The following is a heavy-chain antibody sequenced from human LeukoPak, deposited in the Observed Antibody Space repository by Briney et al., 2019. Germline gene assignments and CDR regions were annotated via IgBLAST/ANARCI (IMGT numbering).Heavy chain of an antibody. J-gene: IGHJ4*02. CDR2: ISAYDGNT. D-gene: IGHD6-6*01. V-gene: IGHV1-18*01. Sequence: GASVTVSCKASGYTFTGYGINWVRQAPGQGLEWMGWISAYDGNTNYAQNIQGRVTMTTDTATSTAYMELRSLRSDDTAVYYCARGPSTVATRQDYWGQGTLVTVSS. CDR3: ARGPSTVATRQDY. CDR1: GYTFTGYG.